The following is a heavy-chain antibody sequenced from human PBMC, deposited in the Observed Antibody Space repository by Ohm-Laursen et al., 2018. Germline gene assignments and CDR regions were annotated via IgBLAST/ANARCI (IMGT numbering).Heavy chain of an antibody. Sequence: SLRLSCAASGFTFDDYAMHWVRQGPGKGLEWVAGITWNSGSIAYADSIKGRFTISRDNAKKSLYLQMNSLRAEDTALCYCAKDIKGGYSYGFVDYWGQGTLVTVSS. CDR2: ITWNSGSI. CDR3: AKDIKGGYSYGFVDY. V-gene: IGHV3-9*01. J-gene: IGHJ4*02. D-gene: IGHD5-18*01. CDR1: GFTFDDYA.